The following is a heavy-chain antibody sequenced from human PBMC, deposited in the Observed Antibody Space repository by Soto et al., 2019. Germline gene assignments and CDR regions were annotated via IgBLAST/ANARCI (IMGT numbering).Heavy chain of an antibody. CDR3: ASLYGDFEWYFDL. CDR1: GGSISSSSYY. D-gene: IGHD4-17*01. V-gene: IGHV4-39*01. CDR2: IYYSGST. J-gene: IGHJ2*01. Sequence: PSETLSLTCTASGGSISSSSYYWGWIRQPPGKGLEWIGSIYYSGSTYYNPSLKSRVTISVDTSKNQFSLKLSSVTAADTAVYYCASLYGDFEWYFDLWGRGTLVTVSS.